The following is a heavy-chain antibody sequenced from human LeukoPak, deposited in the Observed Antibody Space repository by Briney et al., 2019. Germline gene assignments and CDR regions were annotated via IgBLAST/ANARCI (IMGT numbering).Heavy chain of an antibody. D-gene: IGHD6-13*01. CDR2: ISGSGGST. CDR3: AKGPPLYSSSWFSLYYYYGMDV. J-gene: IGHJ6*02. V-gene: IGHV3-23*01. CDR1: GFPFSRYA. Sequence: GGSLGLSCAASGFPFSRYAMSWVRRGPGKGLGWVSAISGSGGSTYYADSVKGRFTISRDNSKNTLYLQMNSLRAEDTAVYYCAKGPPLYSSSWFSLYYYYGMDVWGQGTTVTVSS.